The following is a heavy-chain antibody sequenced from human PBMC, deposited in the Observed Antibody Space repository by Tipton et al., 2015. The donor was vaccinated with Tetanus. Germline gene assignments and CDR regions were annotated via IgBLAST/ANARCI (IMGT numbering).Heavy chain of an antibody. D-gene: IGHD3-3*01. J-gene: IGHJ4*02. CDR3: ARANYDFSKKGPFDS. CDR2: ISSSART. CDR1: GDSVSTGNFY. Sequence: TLSLTCTVSGDSVSTGNFYWSWIRQPPGKGLEWLAYISSSARTNSNYSLKSRITVTQDTSRNQFSLKLTSVTAADTAVYYCARANYDFSKKGPFDSWGQGSLVIVSS. V-gene: IGHV4-61*01.